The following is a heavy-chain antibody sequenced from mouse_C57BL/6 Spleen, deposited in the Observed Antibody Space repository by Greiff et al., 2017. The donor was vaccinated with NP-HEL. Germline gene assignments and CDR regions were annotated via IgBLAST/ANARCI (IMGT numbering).Heavy chain of an antibody. D-gene: IGHD2-10*01. J-gene: IGHJ4*01. CDR3: ARRAYYYAMDY. V-gene: IGHV5-17*01. Sequence: EVNVVESGGGLVKPGGSLKLSCAASGFTFSDYGMHWVRQAPEKGLEWVAYISSGSSTIYYADTVKGRFTISRDNAKNTLFLQMTSLRSEDTAMYYCARRAYYYAMDYWGQGTSVTVSS. CDR2: ISSGSSTI. CDR1: GFTFSDYG.